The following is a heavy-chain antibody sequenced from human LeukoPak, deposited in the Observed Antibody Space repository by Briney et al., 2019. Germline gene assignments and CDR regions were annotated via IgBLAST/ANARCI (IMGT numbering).Heavy chain of an antibody. CDR1: GFTFSSYA. CDR2: ISGSGGST. CDR3: AKGGPYYDSSGYSKFDY. V-gene: IGHV3-23*01. J-gene: IGHJ4*02. Sequence: GGSLRLSCAASGFTFSSYAMSWVRQAPGKGLEWVSAISGSGGSTYYADSVKGRFTISRDNSKNTLYLQMNSLRAEDTAVYYCAKGGPYYDSSGYSKFDYRGQGTLVTVSS. D-gene: IGHD3-22*01.